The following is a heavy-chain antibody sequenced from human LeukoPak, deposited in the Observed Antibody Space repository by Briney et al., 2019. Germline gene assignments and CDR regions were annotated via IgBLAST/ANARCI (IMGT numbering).Heavy chain of an antibody. Sequence: PGGSLRLSCAASGFTFSSYSMNWVRQAPGKGLEWVSYISSSSNTIYYAGSVQGRFTISRDNALNSLYLQMNSLRAEDTAVYYCARAGALFSSSWYLRTDYWGQGILVTVSS. CDR3: ARAGALFSSSWYLRTDY. CDR1: GFTFSSYS. D-gene: IGHD6-13*01. V-gene: IGHV3-48*01. J-gene: IGHJ4*02. CDR2: ISSSSNTI.